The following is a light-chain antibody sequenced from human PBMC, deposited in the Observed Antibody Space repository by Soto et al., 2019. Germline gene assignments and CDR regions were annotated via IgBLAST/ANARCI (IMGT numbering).Light chain of an antibody. CDR2: AAS. V-gene: IGKV1-39*01. J-gene: IGKJ3*01. Sequence: DIQLTQSPSSLSASVGDRVNITCRAGQSIDSYLNWYQLKPGKAPKLLIYAASTLQSGVPSRFSGSGSGTDFTLTISSLQVEDFATYYCQQSYSTLFTFGPGTIVDIK. CDR1: QSIDSY. CDR3: QQSYSTLFT.